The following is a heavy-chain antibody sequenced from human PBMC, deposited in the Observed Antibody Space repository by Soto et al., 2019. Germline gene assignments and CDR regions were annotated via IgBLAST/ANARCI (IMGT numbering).Heavy chain of an antibody. V-gene: IGHV3-23*01. Sequence: EVQLLESGGGLVQPGGSLRLSCAASGFAFSTDAMSWVRQAPGKGLEWVSAISNGGERTYYADSVKGRFTISRDNADNTLDLQMNSLRAEDTAVYFCVKETGITAFGDYWGQGALVTVSS. CDR2: ISNGGERT. CDR3: VKETGITAFGDY. J-gene: IGHJ4*02. D-gene: IGHD1-20*01. CDR1: GFAFSTDA.